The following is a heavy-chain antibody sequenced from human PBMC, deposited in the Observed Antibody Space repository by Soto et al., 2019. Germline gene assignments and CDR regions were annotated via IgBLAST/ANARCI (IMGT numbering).Heavy chain of an antibody. CDR2: MNPNSGNT. V-gene: IGHV1-8*01. CDR1: GYTFTSYD. CDR3: ARGGQQLVFYGMDV. J-gene: IGHJ6*02. Sequence: ASVKVSCKASGYTFTSYDINWVRQATGQGLEWMGWMNPNSGNTGYAQKFQGRATMTRNTSISTAYMELSSLRSEDTAVYYCARGGQQLVFYGMDVWGQGTTVTVSS. D-gene: IGHD6-13*01.